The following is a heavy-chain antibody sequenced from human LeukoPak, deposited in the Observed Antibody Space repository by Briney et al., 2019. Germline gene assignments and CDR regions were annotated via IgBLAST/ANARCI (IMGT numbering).Heavy chain of an antibody. CDR1: GFTFSSYD. CDR3: AKDGSSPFGY. J-gene: IGHJ4*02. V-gene: IGHV3-30*02. Sequence: GGSLRLSCVVSGFTFSSYDMHWVRQAPGKGLEWVAFMRYDGSDEYYGDSVKGRFTIFRDNSKNTVYLQMNSLRVEDTAVYYCAKDGSSPFGYWGQGTLVTVSS. CDR2: MRYDGSDE. D-gene: IGHD6-6*01.